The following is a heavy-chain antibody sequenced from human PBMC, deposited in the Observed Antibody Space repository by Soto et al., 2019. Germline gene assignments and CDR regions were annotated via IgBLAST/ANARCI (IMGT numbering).Heavy chain of an antibody. J-gene: IGHJ2*01. CDR3: ARTWVGNSFWYFDL. D-gene: IGHD4-4*01. V-gene: IGHV4-59*08. CDR1: GGSISSYY. Sequence: QVQLQESGPGLVKPSETLSLTCTVSGGSISSYYWSWIRQPPGKGLEWIGYIYYSGSTNYNPSLKSRVTISVDTSKNQFSLKLSSVTAADTAVYYCARTWVGNSFWYFDLWGRGTLVTVSS. CDR2: IYYSGST.